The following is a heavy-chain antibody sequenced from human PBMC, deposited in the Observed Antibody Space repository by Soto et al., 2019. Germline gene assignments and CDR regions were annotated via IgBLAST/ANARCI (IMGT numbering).Heavy chain of an antibody. V-gene: IGHV1-18*01. J-gene: IGHJ4*02. CDR3: ASCYYDSSGYRLFYY. CDR2: ISAYNGNT. D-gene: IGHD3-22*01. CDR1: GYTFTSYG. Sequence: QVQLVQSGAEVKKPGASVKVSCKASGYTFTSYGISWGRQAPGQGLEWVGWISAYNGNTNYAQKLQGRVTMTTDPSTSTAYMELRSLRSDDTAVYYCASCYYDSSGYRLFYYWGQGTLFTVSS.